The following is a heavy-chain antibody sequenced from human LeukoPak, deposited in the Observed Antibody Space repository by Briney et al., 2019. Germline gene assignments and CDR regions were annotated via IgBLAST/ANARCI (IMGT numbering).Heavy chain of an antibody. V-gene: IGHV1-18*01. D-gene: IGHD6-13*01. CDR1: GYTFTSNG. Sequence: ASVKVSCKASGYTFTSNGISWVRQAPGQGLEWMGWISAYNGNTNYAQKLQGRVTMTTDTSTSTAYMELRSLRSDDTAVYYCARVFIAAADHFFDYWGQGTLVTVSS. J-gene: IGHJ4*02. CDR2: ISAYNGNT. CDR3: ARVFIAAADHFFDY.